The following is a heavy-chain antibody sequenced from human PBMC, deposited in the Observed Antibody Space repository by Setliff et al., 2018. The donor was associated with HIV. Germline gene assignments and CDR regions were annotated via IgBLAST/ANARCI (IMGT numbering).Heavy chain of an antibody. J-gene: IGHJ3*02. CDR3: ARSKTFYDFWGGYYTHGAFKI. V-gene: IGHV4-59*11. D-gene: IGHD3-3*01. CDR1: GGSISSHY. Sequence: PSETLSLTCTVSGGSISSHYWSWIRQPPGKGLEWIGYIYSTGSTNYNPSLKSRVTISVDTSKNQFSLNLTSVTAADTAVYYCARSKTFYDFWGGYYTHGAFKIWGLGTMVTV. CDR2: IYSTGST.